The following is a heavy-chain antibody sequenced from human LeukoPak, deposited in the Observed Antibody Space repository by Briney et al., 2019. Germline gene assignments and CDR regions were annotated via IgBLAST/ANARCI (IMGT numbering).Heavy chain of an antibody. CDR2: TIPIFGTP. V-gene: IGHV1-69*13. Sequence: SVKVSCKSSGATFSRSAVAWVRQAPGQGLQWMGGTIPIFGTPNYPQKFQGRVTIAADESTNTAYMELTNLSSDDTAVYFCARPTDGYNYGPLEYWGRGTLVTVSS. CDR3: ARPTDGYNYGPLEY. CDR1: GATFSRSA. D-gene: IGHD5-24*01. J-gene: IGHJ4*02.